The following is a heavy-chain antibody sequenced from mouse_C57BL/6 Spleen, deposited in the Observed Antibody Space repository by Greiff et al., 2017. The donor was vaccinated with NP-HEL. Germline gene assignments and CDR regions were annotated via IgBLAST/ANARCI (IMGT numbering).Heavy chain of an antibody. CDR3: ASYYYGSSYGYFDY. Sequence: EVKLVESGGGLVQPGGSLSLSCAASGFTFTDYYMSWVRQPPGKALEWLGFIRNKANGYTTEYSASVKGRFTISRDNSQSILYLQMNALRAEDSATYYCASYYYGSSYGYFDYWGQGTTLTVSS. J-gene: IGHJ2*01. CDR1: GFTFTDYY. CDR2: IRNKANGYTT. D-gene: IGHD1-1*01. V-gene: IGHV7-3*01.